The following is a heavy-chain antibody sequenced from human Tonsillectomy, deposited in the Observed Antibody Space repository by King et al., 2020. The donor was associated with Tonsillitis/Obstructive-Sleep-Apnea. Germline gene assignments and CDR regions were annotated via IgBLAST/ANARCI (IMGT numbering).Heavy chain of an antibody. D-gene: IGHD3-3*01. J-gene: IGHJ4*02. V-gene: IGHV3-15*07. CDR2: IKSKTDGGTT. CDR1: GFTFSNAW. Sequence: VQLVESGGGLVKPGGSLRLSCAASGFTFSNAWMNWVRQAPGKGLEWVGRIKSKTDGGTTDYAAPVKGRFTISRDDSKNTLYLQMNSLKTEDTAVYYCTTDSPDYDFWSGDLFDYWGQGTLVTVSS. CDR3: TTDSPDYDFWSGDLFDY.